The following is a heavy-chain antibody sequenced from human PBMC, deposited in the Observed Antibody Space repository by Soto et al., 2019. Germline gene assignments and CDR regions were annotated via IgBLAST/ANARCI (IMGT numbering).Heavy chain of an antibody. CDR2: ISSSGSST. J-gene: IGHJ4*02. D-gene: IGHD6-6*01. CDR1: GFTFSTYA. V-gene: IGHV3-23*01. CDR3: AKPSVAARHYFDH. Sequence: PGGSLRLSCAASGFTFSTYAMSWVRQGPGKGLEWVSAISSSGSSTFYADSVKGRFTISRDNSKNTVYLQMNSLRAEDTAVYFCAKPSVAARHYFDHWGQGTQVTVS.